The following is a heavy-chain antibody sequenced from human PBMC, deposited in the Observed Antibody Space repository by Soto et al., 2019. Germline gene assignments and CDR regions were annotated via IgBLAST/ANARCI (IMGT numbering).Heavy chain of an antibody. V-gene: IGHV4-34*01. CDR2: INHSGST. CDR1: GGSFSGYY. J-gene: IGHJ4*02. D-gene: IGHD3-9*01. Sequence: SETLSLTCAVYGGSFSGYYWSWIRQPPGKGLEWIWEINHSGSTNYNPSLKSRVTISVDTSKNLFSLKLSSVTAADTAVYYCARGFYDILTGIVYYFDYWGQGTLVTVSS. CDR3: ARGFYDILTGIVYYFDY.